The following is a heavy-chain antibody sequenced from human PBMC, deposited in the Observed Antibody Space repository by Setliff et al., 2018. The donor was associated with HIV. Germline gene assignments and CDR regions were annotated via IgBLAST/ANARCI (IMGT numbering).Heavy chain of an antibody. CDR2: IIPIFGTA. Sequence: GASVKVSCKASGGTFSSYAVSGVRQAPGQGLEWMGGIIPIFGTANYAQKFQGRVTITTDESTSTAYMELSSLRSEDTAVYYCARGSITMVPGHYYYGMDVWGQGTTVTVSS. J-gene: IGHJ6*02. D-gene: IGHD3-10*01. CDR3: ARGSITMVPGHYYYGMDV. V-gene: IGHV1-69*05. CDR1: GGTFSSYA.